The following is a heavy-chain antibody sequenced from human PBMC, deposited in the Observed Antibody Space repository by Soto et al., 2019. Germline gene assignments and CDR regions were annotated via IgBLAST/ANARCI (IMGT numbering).Heavy chain of an antibody. J-gene: IGHJ1*01. D-gene: IGHD3-16*01. Sequence: ASVKVSCKASGYTFSNYGITWVRQAPGQGLEWMGWLTVHNGNTNYAQKFQGRLTVTTDSFTSTAYMELGNLRSDDTAVYYCARGRPNDYWGQGTLVTVSS. CDR1: GYTFSNYG. CDR2: LTVHNGNT. V-gene: IGHV1-18*01. CDR3: ARGRPNDY.